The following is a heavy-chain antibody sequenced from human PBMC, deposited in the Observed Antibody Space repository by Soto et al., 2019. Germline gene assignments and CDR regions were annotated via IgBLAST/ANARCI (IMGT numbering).Heavy chain of an antibody. Sequence: LRLSCAASGFTFSSYAMSWVRQAPGKGLEWVSAISGSGGSAYYADSVKGRFTISRDNSKNTLYLQMNSLRAEDTAVYYCAKDREQQLVYYFDYWGQGTLVTVSS. CDR3: AKDREQQLVYYFDY. CDR2: ISGSGGSA. CDR1: GFTFSSYA. J-gene: IGHJ4*02. V-gene: IGHV3-23*01. D-gene: IGHD6-13*01.